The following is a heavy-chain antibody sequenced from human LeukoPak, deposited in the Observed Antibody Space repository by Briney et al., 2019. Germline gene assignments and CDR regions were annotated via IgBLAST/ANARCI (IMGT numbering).Heavy chain of an antibody. J-gene: IGHJ3*02. Sequence: SETLSLTCTVSGGSISSYYWSWIRQPPGKGLEWIGYIYYSGSTNYNPSLKSRVTISVDTSKNQFSLKLSSVTAADTAVYYCARRVAHYDSSGYIDAFDIWGQGTVVTVSS. D-gene: IGHD3-22*01. CDR1: GGSISSYY. V-gene: IGHV4-59*08. CDR2: IYYSGST. CDR3: ARRVAHYDSSGYIDAFDI.